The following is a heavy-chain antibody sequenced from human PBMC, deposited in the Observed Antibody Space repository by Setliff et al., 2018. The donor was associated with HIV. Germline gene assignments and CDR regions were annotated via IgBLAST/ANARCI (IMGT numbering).Heavy chain of an antibody. V-gene: IGHV4-61*02. Sequence: TLSLTCTVSGASISSGLYYWNWIRQPAGKGLEWIGRISSSGSTTYSPSLKSRVTISVDTSKNQFSLNLRSVTAADTAVYYCARDVGSSAWPFDYWGQGALVTVSS. CDR1: GASISSGLYY. J-gene: IGHJ4*02. CDR2: ISSSGST. CDR3: ARDVGSSAWPFDY. D-gene: IGHD6-25*01.